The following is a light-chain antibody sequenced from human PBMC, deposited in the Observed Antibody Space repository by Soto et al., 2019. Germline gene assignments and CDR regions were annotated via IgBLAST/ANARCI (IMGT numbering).Light chain of an antibody. Sequence: EIVLTQSPGTLSLSPGERATISCRASQRVRSSYLAWYQQKPGQAPSLLIYGASSRATDIPDRISGSGSGTDFTLTISRLEPEDFEVYYCQHYGNSPPRKFGQGTKVEIK. CDR2: GAS. CDR1: QRVRSSY. CDR3: QHYGNSPPRK. J-gene: IGKJ1*01. V-gene: IGKV3-20*01.